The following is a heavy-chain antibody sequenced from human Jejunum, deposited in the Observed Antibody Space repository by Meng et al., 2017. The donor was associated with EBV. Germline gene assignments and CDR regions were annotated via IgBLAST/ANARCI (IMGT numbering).Heavy chain of an antibody. D-gene: IGHD5-12*01. J-gene: IGHJ4*02. CDR2: IYYSGST. Sequence: QLQDSGPGLVKPSETLSLTCTVSGGSVNSGNVYWSWIRQPPGKGLEWIGYIYYSGSTNYIPSLKSRVTISLDTSKNQFSLKLSSVTAADTAVYYCAGLRYSGYDRAFDYWGQGALVTVSS. CDR1: GGSVNSGNVY. CDR3: AGLRYSGYDRAFDY. V-gene: IGHV4-61*01.